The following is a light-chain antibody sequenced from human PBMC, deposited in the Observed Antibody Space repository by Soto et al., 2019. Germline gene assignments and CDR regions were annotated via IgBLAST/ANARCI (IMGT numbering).Light chain of an antibody. J-gene: IGKJ2*01. CDR2: GAS. Sequence: EIVLTQSPGTLPLSPGERATLSCRASQSVSSNYFVWYQQKPGQAPRPLIYGASSRATGIPARFSGSGSGTEFTLTISRLEPEDFAVYYCQQYASSPFTFGQGTKLEIK. CDR3: QQYASSPFT. V-gene: IGKV3-20*01. CDR1: QSVSSNY.